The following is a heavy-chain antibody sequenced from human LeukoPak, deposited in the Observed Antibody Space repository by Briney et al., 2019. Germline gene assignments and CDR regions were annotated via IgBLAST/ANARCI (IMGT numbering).Heavy chain of an antibody. J-gene: IGHJ3*02. V-gene: IGHV1-18*01. Sequence: ASVKVSCKASGYTFTSYGISWVRQAPGQGLEWMGWISAYNGNTNYAQKLQGRVTMTTDTSTSTAYMELRSLRSDDTAVYYCARDSNFWSGYGAFDIWGQGTMVTVSS. CDR2: ISAYNGNT. D-gene: IGHD3-3*01. CDR1: GYTFTSYG. CDR3: ARDSNFWSGYGAFDI.